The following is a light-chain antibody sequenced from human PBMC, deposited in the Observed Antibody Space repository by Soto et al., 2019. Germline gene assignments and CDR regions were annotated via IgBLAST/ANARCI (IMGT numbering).Light chain of an antibody. CDR1: SSNIGAGND. J-gene: IGLJ1*01. Sequence: QSVLTQPPSVSGAPGQRVTISCTGSSSNIGAGNDVHWYQQHPGTAPKLLIYGNSNRPSGVPDRFSGSKSGTSASLAITGLQAEDEADYYCQSYDSSLSANYVFGTGTKVTVL. CDR2: GNS. V-gene: IGLV1-40*01. CDR3: QSYDSSLSANYV.